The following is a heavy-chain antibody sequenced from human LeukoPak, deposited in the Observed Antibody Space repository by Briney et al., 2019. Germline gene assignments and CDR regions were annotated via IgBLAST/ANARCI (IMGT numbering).Heavy chain of an antibody. J-gene: IGHJ4*02. CDR3: AKEASRGSSFAYTPIEKPYYLDY. V-gene: IGHV3-74*01. D-gene: IGHD5-18*01. CDR2: INSDGRST. CDR1: GFTFSGNW. Sequence: GGSLRLSCAASGFTFSGNWMYWVRQAPGKGLVWVSRINSDGRSTSYADSVKGRFTISRDNAKNTLYLQMNSLRAEDTAVYYCAKEASRGSSFAYTPIEKPYYLDYWGQGTLVTVSS.